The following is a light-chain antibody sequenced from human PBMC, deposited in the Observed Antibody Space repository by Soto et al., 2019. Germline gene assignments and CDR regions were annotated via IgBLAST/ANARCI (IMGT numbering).Light chain of an antibody. CDR1: QSVSSN. V-gene: IGKV3D-15*01. CDR2: GAS. CDR3: QHYNSYGT. J-gene: IGKJ1*01. Sequence: EVLMTQSPATLSVSPGERSTLSFRASQSVSSNLAWYQQKPGQAPRLLIYGASNRATGIPDRFSGSGSGTDFTLTISSLQPDDFATYYCQHYNSYGTFGQGTKVDIK.